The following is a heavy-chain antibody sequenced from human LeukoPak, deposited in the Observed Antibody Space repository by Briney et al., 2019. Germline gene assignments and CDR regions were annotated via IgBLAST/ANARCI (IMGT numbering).Heavy chain of an antibody. CDR1: GGSFSGYY. Sequence: SETLSLTCAVYGGSFSGYYWSWIRQPAGKGLQCIGEINHRGRPHYNPALTSQHTITVDTSRNQFSLKLSSVTAADTAVYYCARSKWELQAALASYAFDIWGQGTMVTVSS. J-gene: IGHJ3*02. CDR3: ARSKWELQAALASYAFDI. D-gene: IGHD1-26*01. CDR2: INHRGRP. V-gene: IGHV4-34*01.